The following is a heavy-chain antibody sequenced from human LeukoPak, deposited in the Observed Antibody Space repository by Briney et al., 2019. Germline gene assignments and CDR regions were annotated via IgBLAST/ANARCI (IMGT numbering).Heavy chain of an antibody. V-gene: IGHV4-59*01. CDR1: GGSFSDYY. J-gene: IGHJ5*02. D-gene: IGHD3-3*01. Sequence: SETLSLTCAVYGGSFSDYYWSWIRQPPGKGLEWIGYIYYSGSTNYNPSLKSRVTISVDTSKNQFSLKLGSVTAADTAVYYCARGNNYDFWSGYYGLNWFDPWGQGTLVTVSS. CDR3: ARGNNYDFWSGYYGLNWFDP. CDR2: IYYSGST.